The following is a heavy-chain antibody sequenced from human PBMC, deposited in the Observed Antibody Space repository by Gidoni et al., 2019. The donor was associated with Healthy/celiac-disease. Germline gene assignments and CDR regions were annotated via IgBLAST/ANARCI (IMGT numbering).Heavy chain of an antibody. V-gene: IGHV4-59*01. CDR2: IYYSGST. CDR3: ARGGGVAARPNWFDP. J-gene: IGHJ5*02. Sequence: QVQLQESGPGLVKPSETLSLTCTVSGCSISSYYWSWIRQPPGKGLEWIGYIYYSGSTNYNPSLKSRVTISVDTSKNQFSLKLSSVTAADTAVYYCARGGGVAARPNWFDPWGQGTLVTVSS. D-gene: IGHD6-6*01. CDR1: GCSISSYY.